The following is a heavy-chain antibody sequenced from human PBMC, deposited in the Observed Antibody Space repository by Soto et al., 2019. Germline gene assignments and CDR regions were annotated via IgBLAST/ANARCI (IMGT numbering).Heavy chain of an antibody. CDR3: AKVFDSSGRGYFDN. CDR2: ISYDGSNT. J-gene: IGHJ4*02. D-gene: IGHD6-25*01. Sequence: ESGGGVVQPGRSLRLSCVASGFAFSSYGMHWVRQAPGKGMEWVAVISYDGSNTYYADSVKGRFTISRDNSKKTLNLQMNSLRPEDTAAYYCAKVFDSSGRGYFDNWGQGTLVTVSS. CDR1: GFAFSSYG. V-gene: IGHV3-30*18.